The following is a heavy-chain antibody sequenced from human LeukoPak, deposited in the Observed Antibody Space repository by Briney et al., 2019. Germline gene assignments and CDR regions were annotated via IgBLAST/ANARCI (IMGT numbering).Heavy chain of an antibody. CDR3: AKGIYSSGWSYFDY. D-gene: IGHD6-19*01. CDR2: LSGSGITT. CDR1: GFTFSNSA. J-gene: IGHJ4*01. V-gene: IGHV3-23*01. Sequence: GGSLRLSSAASGFTFSNSAMSWVRQAPGKGLEWVSTLSGSGITTYYADSVKGRFTISRGNSKNTLYLQMNSLRAEDTAVYYCAKGIYSSGWSYFDYWGHGTLVTVSS.